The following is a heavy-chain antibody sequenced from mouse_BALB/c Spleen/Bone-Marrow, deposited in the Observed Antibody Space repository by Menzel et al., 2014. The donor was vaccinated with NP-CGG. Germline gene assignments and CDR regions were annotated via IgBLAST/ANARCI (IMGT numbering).Heavy chain of an antibody. V-gene: IGHV1-39*01. J-gene: IGHJ1*01. D-gene: IGHD2-1*01. CDR3: ARGMVTTSYWYFDV. CDR2: IDPYYGGT. Sequence: VQLQQSGPELEKPGASVRISCMASGYSFTGYNMNWVKQSIGKSLEWIGNIDPYYGGTINNQNFKGKATLTVDKSSSTAYMQLKSLTSEDSAVYFCARGMVTTSYWYFDVWGAGTTVTVSS. CDR1: GYSFTGYN.